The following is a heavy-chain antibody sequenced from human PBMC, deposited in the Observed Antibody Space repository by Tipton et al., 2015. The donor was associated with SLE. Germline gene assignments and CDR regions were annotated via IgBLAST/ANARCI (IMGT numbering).Heavy chain of an antibody. CDR1: GGSLSGDTYY. CDR2: IFTSGNT. V-gene: IGHV4-61*02. Sequence: TLSLSCTVSGGSLSGDTYYWSWIRQPAGEGLEWIGRIFTSGNTNYNPSLKSRVTISVDTSKNQFSLNLRSVTAADTAVYYCARGGTGDGRNPFDPWGQGTLVTVSS. J-gene: IGHJ5*02. D-gene: IGHD4-23*01. CDR3: ARGGTGDGRNPFDP.